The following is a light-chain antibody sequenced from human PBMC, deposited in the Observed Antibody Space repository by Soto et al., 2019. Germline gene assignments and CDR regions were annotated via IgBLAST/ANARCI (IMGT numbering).Light chain of an antibody. V-gene: IGKV1-39*01. CDR1: QSISSY. CDR3: QQSYSTPYP. CDR2: AAS. Sequence: DIQMTQSPSSLSASVGDRVTITCRASQSISSYLNWYQQKPGKAPKLLIYAASSLQSGVPSRFSGSGSGTDFSLTISSLQPEDFATYYGQQSYSTPYPFGQGTKLEIK. J-gene: IGKJ2*01.